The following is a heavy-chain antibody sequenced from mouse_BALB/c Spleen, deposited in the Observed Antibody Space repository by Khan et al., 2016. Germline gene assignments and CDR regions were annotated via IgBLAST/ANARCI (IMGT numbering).Heavy chain of an antibody. CDR1: GYSITSGYY. CDR3: AREDCYGYYVDY. V-gene: IGHV3-6*02. J-gene: IGHJ2*01. Sequence: EVQLQESGPGLVKPSQSLSLTCSVTGYSITSGYYWNWIRQFPGNKLEWMGYISYDGSNNYNSSLKNRISITRDTSKNQFFLKLNSVTTEDTATYYCAREDCYGYYVDYWGQGTTLTVSS. D-gene: IGHD1-2*01. CDR2: ISYDGSN.